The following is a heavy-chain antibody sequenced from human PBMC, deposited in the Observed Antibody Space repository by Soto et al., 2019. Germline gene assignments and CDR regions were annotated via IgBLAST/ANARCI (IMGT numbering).Heavy chain of an antibody. J-gene: IGHJ6*02. D-gene: IGHD2-2*01. CDR2: IDGSSATT. CDR3: ARDRRPSIYSGLAA. CDR1: GFTFSDYA. V-gene: IGHV3-23*01. Sequence: GGSLRLSCAASGFTFSDYAMSWFRQAPGKGLEWVSAIDGSSATTNYADSVKGRFTISRDNSKNTLFLHMSGLRAEDTAVYYCARDRRPSIYSGLAAWGQGTTVTVSS.